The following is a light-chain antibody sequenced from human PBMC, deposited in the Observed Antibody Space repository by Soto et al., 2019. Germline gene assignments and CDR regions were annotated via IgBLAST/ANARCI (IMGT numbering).Light chain of an antibody. V-gene: IGKV3-20*01. CDR3: PQYGSSPPYT. Sequence: EIVLTQSPGTLSLSPGERATLSCRASQSVSSSYLAGYQQKPGQAPRLLIYGASSRATGIPDRFSGSGSGTDFPLTISRLEPEDFAVYYCPQYGSSPPYTFGQGTKLEIK. CDR2: GAS. J-gene: IGKJ2*01. CDR1: QSVSSSY.